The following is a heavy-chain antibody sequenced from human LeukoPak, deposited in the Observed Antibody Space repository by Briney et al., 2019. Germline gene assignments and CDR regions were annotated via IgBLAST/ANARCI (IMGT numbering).Heavy chain of an antibody. CDR3: ARVVNPYYYYGMDV. D-gene: IGHD3-22*01. V-gene: IGHV3-33*01. CDR2: IWYDGSNK. J-gene: IGHJ6*02. Sequence: GGSLRLSCAASGFTFSSYGMHWVRQAPGKGLEWVAVIWYDGSNKYYADSVKGRFTISRDNSKNTLYLQMNSLRAEDTAVCYCARVVNPYYYYGMDVWGQGTTVTVSS. CDR1: GFTFSSYG.